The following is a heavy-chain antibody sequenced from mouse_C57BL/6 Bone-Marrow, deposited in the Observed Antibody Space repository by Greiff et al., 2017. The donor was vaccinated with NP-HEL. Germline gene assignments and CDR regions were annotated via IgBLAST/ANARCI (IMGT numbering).Heavy chain of an antibody. Sequence: EVQLQQSGPELVKPGASVKISCKASGYTFTDYYMNWVKQSHGKSLEWIGDINPNNGGTSYNQKFKGKATLTVDKSSSTAYMELRSLTSEDSAVYYGARYDYHFYCYAMGDWGQGTTVTVAS. D-gene: IGHD2-14*01. CDR1: GYTFTDYY. CDR2: INPNNGGT. J-gene: IGHJ4*01. V-gene: IGHV1-26*01. CDR3: ARYDYHFYCYAMGD.